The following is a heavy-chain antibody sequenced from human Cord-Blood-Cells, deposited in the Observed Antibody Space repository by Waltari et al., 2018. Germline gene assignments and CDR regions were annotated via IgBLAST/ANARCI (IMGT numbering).Heavy chain of an antibody. D-gene: IGHD3-9*01. CDR2: INHSGST. CDR1: GGSFSGYY. CDR3: ASNTRTQYYDILPGYAFDI. Sequence: QVQLQPWGAGLLKPSETLSITCAVYGGSFSGYYWSWIRQPPGKGLAWIGEINHSGSTNYNPSLKSRVTISVDTSKNQFSLKLSSVTAADTAVYYCASNTRTQYYDILPGYAFDIWGQGTMVTVSS. J-gene: IGHJ3*02. V-gene: IGHV4-34*01.